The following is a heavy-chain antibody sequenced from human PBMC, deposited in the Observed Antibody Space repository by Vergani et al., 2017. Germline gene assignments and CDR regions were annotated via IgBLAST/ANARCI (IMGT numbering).Heavy chain of an antibody. D-gene: IGHD7-27*01. V-gene: IGHV2-70*04. J-gene: IGHJ4*02. CDR3: ARSSNGGSTGFDY. CDR2: IDWDDDK. CDR1: GFSLSTSGMR. Sequence: QVTLKESGPALVKPTQTLTLTCTFSGFSLSTSGMRVSWIRQPPGKTLEWLARIDWDDDKFYSTSLKTRLTISKDTSKNQVVLTMTKMDPVDTATYYCARSSNGGSTGFDYWGQGTLVTVSS.